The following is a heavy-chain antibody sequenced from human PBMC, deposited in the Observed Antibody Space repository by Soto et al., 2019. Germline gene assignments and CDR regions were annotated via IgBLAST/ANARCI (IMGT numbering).Heavy chain of an antibody. Sequence: QVQLVQSGAEVKKPGSSVKVSCKASGGTFSSYTISWVRQAPGQGLEWMGRIIPILGIANYAQKFQGRGTITADKSTSTAYMELSSLRSEDTAVYYCARGGHDYDFRYWGQGTLVTVSS. D-gene: IGHD3-3*01. CDR3: ARGGHDYDFRY. CDR1: GGTFSSYT. J-gene: IGHJ4*02. CDR2: IIPILGIA. V-gene: IGHV1-69*02.